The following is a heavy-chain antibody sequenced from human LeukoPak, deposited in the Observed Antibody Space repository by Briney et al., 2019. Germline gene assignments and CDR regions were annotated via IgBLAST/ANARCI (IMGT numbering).Heavy chain of an antibody. J-gene: IGHJ4*02. CDR3: AKGPQLYSGYHPDY. Sequence: PGGSLRLSCAASGFTFSSAALTWVRQAPGKGLEWVSTITGSDDKTYYADSAKGRFTISRDFSRNTVGLQMNSLRIGDTAIYYCAKGPQLYSGYHPDYWGQGTLVTVSS. D-gene: IGHD5-12*01. CDR1: GFTFSSAA. CDR2: ITGSDDKT. V-gene: IGHV3-23*01.